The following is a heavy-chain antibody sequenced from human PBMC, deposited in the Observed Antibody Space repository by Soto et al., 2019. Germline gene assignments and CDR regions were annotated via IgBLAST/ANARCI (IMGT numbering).Heavy chain of an antibody. CDR2: IYYSGST. CDR3: ARADTAPTMYYYYGMDV. Sequence: SETLSLTCTVSGCSLSSGDYYWRWIRQPPGKGLEWIGYIYYSGSTYYNPSLKSRVTISVDTSKNQFSLKLSSVTAADTAVYYCARADTAPTMYYYYGMDVWGQGTTVTVSS. V-gene: IGHV4-30-4*01. CDR1: GCSLSSGDYY. D-gene: IGHD5-18*01. J-gene: IGHJ6*02.